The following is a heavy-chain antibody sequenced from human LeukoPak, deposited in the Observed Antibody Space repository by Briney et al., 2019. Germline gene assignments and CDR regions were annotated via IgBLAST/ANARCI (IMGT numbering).Heavy chain of an antibody. V-gene: IGHV3-30*02. CDR3: AKQDCSGGSCYPFDY. D-gene: IGHD2-15*01. Sequence: GSLRLSCAASGFTFSTYGMHWVRQAPGKGLEWVAFIRYDGRNKYYADSVKGRFTISRDNSKNTLYLQMNSLRAEDTAVYYCAKQDCSGGSCYPFDYWGQGTLVTVSS. CDR2: IRYDGRNK. CDR1: GFTFSTYG. J-gene: IGHJ4*02.